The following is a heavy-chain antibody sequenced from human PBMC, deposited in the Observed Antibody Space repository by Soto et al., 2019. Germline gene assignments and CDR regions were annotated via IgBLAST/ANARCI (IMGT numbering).Heavy chain of an antibody. V-gene: IGHV3-23*01. Sequence: HPGGSLRLSCAASGFTFSSYAMSWVRQAPGKGLEWVSAISGSGGSTYYTDSVKGRFTISRDNSKNTLYLRMNSLRAEDTAVYYCAKDLYSGYDYWGQGTLVTVSS. J-gene: IGHJ4*02. CDR2: ISGSGGST. CDR3: AKDLYSGYDY. D-gene: IGHD5-12*01. CDR1: GFTFSSYA.